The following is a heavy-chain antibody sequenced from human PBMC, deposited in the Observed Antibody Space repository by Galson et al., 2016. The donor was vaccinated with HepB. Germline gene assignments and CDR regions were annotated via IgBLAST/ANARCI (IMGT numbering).Heavy chain of an antibody. CDR2: IRSKTYGGAT. CDR3: PREDKDIVVVPAALNWFDP. J-gene: IGHJ5*02. D-gene: IGHD2-2*01. Sequence: SLRLSCAASGFTFGDYAMSWFRQAPGKGLEWVGFIRSKTYGGATHYAASVKGRFTISRDDSKNIAYLQMNSLRTEDTAVYYCPREDKDIVVVPAALNWFDPWGQGTLVTVSS. CDR1: GFTFGDYA. V-gene: IGHV3-49*03.